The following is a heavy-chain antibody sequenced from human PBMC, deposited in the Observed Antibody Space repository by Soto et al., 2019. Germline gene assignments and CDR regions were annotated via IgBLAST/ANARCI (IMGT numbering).Heavy chain of an antibody. CDR3: VRGLSNSRFYY. Sequence: SETLSFTCTVSGGSISSYYWSWIRQPPGKGLEWIGYIYYSGRTYYNPSLKSRVTISVDTSKNQFSLKLSSVTAADTAVYYSVRGLSNSRFYYWGQGTLVTVSS. J-gene: IGHJ4*02. CDR2: IYYSGRT. CDR1: GGSISSYY. V-gene: IGHV4-30-4*01. D-gene: IGHD6-6*01.